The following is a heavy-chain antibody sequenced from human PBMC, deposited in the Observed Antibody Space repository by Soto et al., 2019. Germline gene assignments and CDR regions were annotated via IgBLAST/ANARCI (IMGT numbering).Heavy chain of an antibody. V-gene: IGHV1-8*01. D-gene: IGHD3-10*01. J-gene: IGHJ6*03. CDR3: ARRWFGAAMAKYSYYMDV. CDR2: MNPNSGNQ. Sequence: ASVNVSSEASGYTFPSYDINWVRQATRQGLEWMGWMNPNSGNQGYAQKFQGRVTMPRKTSIRTAYMELSSLRSEDTAVYYCARRWFGAAMAKYSYYMDVWGKGTTVTVSS. CDR1: GYTFPSYD.